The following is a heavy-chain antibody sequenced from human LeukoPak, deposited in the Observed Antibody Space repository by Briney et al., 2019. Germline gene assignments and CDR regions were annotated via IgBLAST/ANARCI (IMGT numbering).Heavy chain of an antibody. CDR1: GYTFTSYY. J-gene: IGHJ3*02. CDR3: ARLGGITIFGVVTPRGGAFDI. CDR2: INPSGGST. Sequence: ASVKVSCKASGYTFTSYYMHWVRQAPGQGLEWMGIINPSGGSTSYAQKFQGRVTMTRDMSTSTVYMELSSLRSEDTAVYYCARLGGITIFGVVTPRGGAFDIWGKGTMVTVSS. D-gene: IGHD3-3*01. V-gene: IGHV1-46*01.